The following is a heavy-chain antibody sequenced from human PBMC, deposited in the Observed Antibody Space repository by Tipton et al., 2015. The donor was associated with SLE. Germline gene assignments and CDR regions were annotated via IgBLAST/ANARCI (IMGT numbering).Heavy chain of an antibody. J-gene: IGHJ6*02. Sequence: GLVKPSQTLSLTCSVSGDSMNNYYWSWIRQPAGKGLEWIGRIYISTTGSTNYNPSLESRVSMSVDTSKNQFSLKLNSVTAADTAGYYCARDGDYGDYLDEPKPYYYGLDVWGQGTTVTVSS. CDR1: GDSMNNYY. CDR3: ARDGDYGDYLDEPKPYYYGLDV. D-gene: IGHD4-17*01. CDR2: IYISTTGST. V-gene: IGHV4-4*07.